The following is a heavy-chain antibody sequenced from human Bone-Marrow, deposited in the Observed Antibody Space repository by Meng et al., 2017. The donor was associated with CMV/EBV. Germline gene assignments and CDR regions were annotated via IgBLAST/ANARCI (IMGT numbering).Heavy chain of an antibody. V-gene: IGHV1-18*01. CDR1: GYTFINYG. D-gene: IGHD2-21*01. J-gene: IGHJ5*02. Sequence: ASVKVSCKASGYTFINYGISWVRQAPGQGLEWMGWISAYKDNTNYAQKFQDRVTMTTDTSTSTAYMELSSLRSEDTAVYYCAGEKVINWFDPWGQGTLVTVSS. CDR2: ISAYKDNT. CDR3: AGEKVINWFDP.